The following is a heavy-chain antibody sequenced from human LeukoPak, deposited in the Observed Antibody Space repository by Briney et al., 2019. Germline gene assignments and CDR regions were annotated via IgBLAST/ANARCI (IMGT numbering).Heavy chain of an antibody. J-gene: IGHJ6*02. Sequence: PGGSLRLSCAASGFTFSNAWMSWVRQAPGKGLEWVGRIKGKTDGGTTDYAAPVKGRLTISRDDSKSIAYLQMNSLKTWDTAVYYCTGNYYGSGSDPYYYGMDVWGRGTTVTVSS. CDR3: TGNYYGSGSDPYYYGMDV. CDR1: GFTFSNAW. CDR2: IKGKTDGGTT. D-gene: IGHD3-10*01. V-gene: IGHV3-15*01.